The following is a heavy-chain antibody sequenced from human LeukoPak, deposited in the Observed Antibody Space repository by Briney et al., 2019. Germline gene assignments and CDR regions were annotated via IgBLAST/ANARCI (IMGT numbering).Heavy chain of an antibody. Sequence: SETLSLTCTVSGGSISSYYWSWIRQPPGKGLEWIGYIYYSGSTNYNPSLKSRVTISVDTSKNQFSLKLSSVTAADTAVYYCARDGHSSGWYDPSSARTGAFDIWGQGTMVTVSS. V-gene: IGHV4-59*01. CDR3: ARDGHSSGWYDPSSARTGAFDI. CDR2: IYYSGST. CDR1: GGSISSYY. J-gene: IGHJ3*02. D-gene: IGHD6-19*01.